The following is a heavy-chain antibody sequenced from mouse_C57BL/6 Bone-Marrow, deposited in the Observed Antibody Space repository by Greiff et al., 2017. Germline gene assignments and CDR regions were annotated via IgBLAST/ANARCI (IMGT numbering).Heavy chain of an antibody. V-gene: IGHV5-15*01. CDR3: ARRWDYDDYYAMDY. CDR2: ISNLAYSI. CDR1: GFTFSDYG. J-gene: IGHJ4*01. D-gene: IGHD2-4*01. Sequence: EVQVVESGGGLVQPGGSLKLSCAASGFTFSDYGMAWVRPAPRKGPEWVAFISNLAYSIYYADTATGRFTISRENAKNTLYLEMSSLRSEDTAMYYCARRWDYDDYYAMDYWGQGTSVTVSS.